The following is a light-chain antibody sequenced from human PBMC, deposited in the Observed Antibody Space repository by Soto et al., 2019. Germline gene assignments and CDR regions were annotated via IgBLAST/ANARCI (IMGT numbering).Light chain of an antibody. CDR2: GAS. Sequence: EIVLTQSPGTLSLSPGERATLSCRASQRVSSGYLAWYQQKPGQAPRLLIYGASSRATDIPDRFSGRGSGTDFTLTINRLEPEDFAVYYCQQWRTFGQGTKVEIK. V-gene: IGKV3-20*01. J-gene: IGKJ1*01. CDR3: QQWRT. CDR1: QRVSSGY.